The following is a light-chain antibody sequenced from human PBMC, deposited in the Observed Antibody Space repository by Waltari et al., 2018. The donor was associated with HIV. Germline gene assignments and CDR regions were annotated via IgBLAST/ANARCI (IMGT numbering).Light chain of an antibody. CDR3: QQVNNYPYT. J-gene: IGKJ2*01. Sequence: DIQLTQSPSFLSASVGDRVTITCRASQGISSYLAWYQQKPGKAPKLLIYAASTLQSGVPSRFRGSGSGTEFTLTISSLQPEDFATYYCQQVNNYPYTFGQGTKLEIK. CDR1: QGISSY. V-gene: IGKV1-9*01. CDR2: AAS.